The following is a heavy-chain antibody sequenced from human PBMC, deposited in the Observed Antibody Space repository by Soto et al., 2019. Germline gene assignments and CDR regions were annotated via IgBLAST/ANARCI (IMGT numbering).Heavy chain of an antibody. J-gene: IGHJ3*02. V-gene: IGHV3-9*01. Sequence: EVQLVESGGGLVQPGRSLRLSCAASGFTFDDYAMHWVRQAPGKGLEWVSGISWNSGSMGYADSVKGRFTISRDNAKNSLYLQMNSLRAEDTALYYCAKDHGYSYGTDAFDIWGQGTMVTVSS. CDR2: ISWNSGSM. CDR3: AKDHGYSYGTDAFDI. D-gene: IGHD5-18*01. CDR1: GFTFDDYA.